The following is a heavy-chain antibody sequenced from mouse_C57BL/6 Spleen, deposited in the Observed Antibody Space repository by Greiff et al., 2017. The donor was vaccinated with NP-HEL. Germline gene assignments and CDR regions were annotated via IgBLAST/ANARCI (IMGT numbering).Heavy chain of an antibody. Sequence: VQLQESGPGLVQPSQSLSITCTVSGFSLTSYGVHWVRQSPGKGLEWLGVIWRGGSTDYNAAFMSRLSITKDNSKSQVFFKMNSLQAYDTAIYYCAKTYGLSYAMDYWGQGTSVTVSS. V-gene: IGHV2-5*01. J-gene: IGHJ4*01. D-gene: IGHD1-1*01. CDR1: GFSLTSYG. CDR3: AKTYGLSYAMDY. CDR2: IWRGGST.